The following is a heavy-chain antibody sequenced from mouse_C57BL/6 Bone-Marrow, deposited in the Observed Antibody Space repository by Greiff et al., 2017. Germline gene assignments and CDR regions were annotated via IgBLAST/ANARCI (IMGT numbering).Heavy chain of an antibody. CDR1: GFSFTSYG. Sequence: QVQLKESGPGLVQPSQRLSITCTVSGFSFTSYGVHWVRQSPGKGLEWLGVIWRGGSTDYNAAFMSRLSITKDNSKSQVFFKMNSLQADDTAIYYCAKKGLRRGGYYAMDYWGQGTSVTVSS. D-gene: IGHD2-4*01. CDR2: IWRGGST. CDR3: AKKGLRRGGYYAMDY. J-gene: IGHJ4*01. V-gene: IGHV2-5*01.